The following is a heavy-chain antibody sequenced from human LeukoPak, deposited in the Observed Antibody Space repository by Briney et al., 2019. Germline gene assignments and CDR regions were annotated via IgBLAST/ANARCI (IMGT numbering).Heavy chain of an antibody. D-gene: IGHD3-3*01. CDR2: INHSGST. Sequence: SETLSLTCTVSGGSISSSSYYWSWIRQPPGKGLEWIGEINHSGSTNYNPSLKSRVTISVDTSKNQFSLKLSSVTAADTAVYYCVTYDFWSGYRPWGQGTLVTVSS. CDR3: VTYDFWSGYRP. CDR1: GGSISSSSYY. V-gene: IGHV4-39*07. J-gene: IGHJ5*02.